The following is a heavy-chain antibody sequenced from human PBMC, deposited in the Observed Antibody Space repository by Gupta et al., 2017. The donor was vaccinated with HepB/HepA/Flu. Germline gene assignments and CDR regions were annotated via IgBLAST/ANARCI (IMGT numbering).Heavy chain of an antibody. V-gene: IGHV3-30*18. Sequence: QVQLVESGGGVVQPGRSLRLSCAASGFTFSSYGMHWVRQAPGKGLEWVAVISYDGSNKYYADSVKGRFTISRDNSKNTLYLQMNSLRAEDTAVYYCAKVVAVAGGALRGGMDVWGQGTTVTVSS. J-gene: IGHJ6*02. CDR3: AKVVAVAGGALRGGMDV. CDR2: ISYDGSNK. D-gene: IGHD6-19*01. CDR1: GFTFSSYG.